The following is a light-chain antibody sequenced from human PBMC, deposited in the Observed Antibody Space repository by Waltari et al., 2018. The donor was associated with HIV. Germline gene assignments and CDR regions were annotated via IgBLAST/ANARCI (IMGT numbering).Light chain of an antibody. V-gene: IGKV1-39*01. Sequence: DIQLTQSPSSLYASVGDRVTITCRASQSISSLLNWFQQKPGKPPKLLIYLASRLQSGVPSRFSGGGSGTDFTLTISSLQPEDFATYFCQQSSSTPRYTFGQGTKLEIK. CDR2: LAS. CDR3: QQSSSTPRYT. J-gene: IGKJ2*01. CDR1: QSISSL.